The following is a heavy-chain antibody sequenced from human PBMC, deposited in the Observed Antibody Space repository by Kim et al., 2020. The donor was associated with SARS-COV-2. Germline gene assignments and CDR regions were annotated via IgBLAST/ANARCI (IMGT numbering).Heavy chain of an antibody. CDR3: AREYYYGSGSFDY. V-gene: IGHV4-31*03. CDR2: IYYSGST. Sequence: SETLSLTCTVSGGSISSGGYYWSWIRQHPGKGLEWIGYIYYSGSTYYNPSLKSRVTISVDTSKNQFSLKLSSVTAADTAVYYCAREYYYGSGSFDYWGQGTLVTVSS. D-gene: IGHD3-10*01. CDR1: GGSISSGGYY. J-gene: IGHJ4*02.